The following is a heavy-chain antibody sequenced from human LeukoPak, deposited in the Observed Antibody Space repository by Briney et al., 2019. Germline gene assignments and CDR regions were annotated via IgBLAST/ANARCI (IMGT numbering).Heavy chain of an antibody. CDR1: GGSFSGYY. V-gene: IGHV4-34*01. CDR3: AGGRVGYYDRSAPQEFDY. Sequence: SETLSLTCAVYGGSFSGYYWSWIRQPPVKGLEWIGEINHSGSTYYNPSLKSRVTISVDRSKNQFSLKLSSVTAADTAVYYCAGGRVGYYDRSAPQEFDYWGQGTLVTVSS. CDR2: INHSGST. D-gene: IGHD3-22*01. J-gene: IGHJ4*02.